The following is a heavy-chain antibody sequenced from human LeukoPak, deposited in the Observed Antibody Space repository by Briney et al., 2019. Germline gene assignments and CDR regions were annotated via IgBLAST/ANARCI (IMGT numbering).Heavy chain of an antibody. CDR3: ARGEKYALDY. D-gene: IGHD2-2*01. V-gene: IGHV3-7*05. CDR2: IQQDGSET. CDR1: GFSFSSYA. Sequence: PGGSLRLSCAASGFSFSSYAMNWVRQAPGKGLEWMANIQQDGSETYYVDSVKGRITISRDNARNSLSLQMNSLRAEDTAVYYCARGEKYALDYWGQGALVTVSS. J-gene: IGHJ4*02.